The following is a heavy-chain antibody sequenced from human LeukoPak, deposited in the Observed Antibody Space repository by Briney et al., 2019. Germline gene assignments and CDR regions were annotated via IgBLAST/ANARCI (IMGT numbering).Heavy chain of an antibody. CDR2: FNYNGST. CDR3: ARGNTVTTYYFDY. V-gene: IGHV4-34*01. CDR1: GQPFSGYY. D-gene: IGHD4-4*01. Sequence: SETLSLTCAVYGQPFSGYYWSWIRQPPGKGLEWIGEFNYNGSTNYSPSRKSRVTISENTSKNQFSPKLSYVTAADTAVYYFARGNTVTTYYFDYWGQGNLFTVSS. J-gene: IGHJ4*02.